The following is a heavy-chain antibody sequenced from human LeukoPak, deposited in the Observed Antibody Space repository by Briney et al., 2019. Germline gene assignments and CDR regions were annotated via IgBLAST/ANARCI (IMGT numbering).Heavy chain of an antibody. J-gene: IGHJ4*02. CDR2: ISSSGSTI. CDR1: GFTFSSYS. Sequence: GGSLRLSCEASGFTFSSYSMNWVRQAPGKGLEWVSYISSSGSTIYYADSVKGRFTISRDNAKNSLYLQMNSLRAEDTAVYYCARDLSLYCSGGSCYSLNYWGQGTLVTVSS. V-gene: IGHV3-48*04. CDR3: ARDLSLYCSGGSCYSLNY. D-gene: IGHD2-15*01.